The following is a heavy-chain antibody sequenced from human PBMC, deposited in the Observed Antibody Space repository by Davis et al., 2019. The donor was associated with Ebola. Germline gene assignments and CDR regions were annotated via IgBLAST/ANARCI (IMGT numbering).Heavy chain of an antibody. CDR3: ARGGSSGSYAYFDY. D-gene: IGHD1-26*01. V-gene: IGHV3-73*01. CDR1: GFTFSGSA. CDR2: IRSKANSYAT. J-gene: IGHJ4*02. Sequence: GGSLRLSCAASGFTFSGSAMHWVRQASGKGLEWVGRIRSKANSYATAYAASVKGRFTISRENAKNSLYLQMNSLRAGDTAVYYCARGGSSGSYAYFDYWGQGTLVTVSS.